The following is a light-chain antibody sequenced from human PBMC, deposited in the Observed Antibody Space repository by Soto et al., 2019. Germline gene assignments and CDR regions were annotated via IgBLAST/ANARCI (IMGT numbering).Light chain of an antibody. V-gene: IGKV3-15*01. CDR3: QQYNNWPLTWT. CDR1: QSVSSN. Sequence: EIVITQSPATLSVSPGERATLSCRASQSVSSNLAWYQQKPGQAPRLLIYGASTRATGIPARFSGSGSGTEFTLTISSLQSEDFAVYYCQQYNNWPLTWTFGQGTKVDIK. CDR2: GAS. J-gene: IGKJ1*01.